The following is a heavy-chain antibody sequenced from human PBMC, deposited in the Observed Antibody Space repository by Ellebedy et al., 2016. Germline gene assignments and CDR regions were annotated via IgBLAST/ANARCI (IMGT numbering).Heavy chain of an antibody. CDR2: INSDGTKT. CDR1: GFTFSSYS. D-gene: IGHD3-16*01. Sequence: GGSLRLSCAASGFTFSSYSMNWVRQAPGKGLVWVSRINSDGTKTTYADFVKGRFTISRNNAKNTLHLQLNSLRAEDTAVYFCARERGGFDTWGQGTLVTVSS. V-gene: IGHV3-74*03. J-gene: IGHJ5*02. CDR3: ARERGGFDT.